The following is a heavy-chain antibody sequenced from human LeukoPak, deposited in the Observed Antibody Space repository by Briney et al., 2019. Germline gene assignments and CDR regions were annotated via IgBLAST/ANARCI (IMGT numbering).Heavy chain of an antibody. J-gene: IGHJ3*02. CDR3: ARDFPTMVRGVISAFDI. CDR2: IYTSGST. Sequence: SETLSLTCTVSGGSISSYYWSWVRQPAGKGLEWIGRIYTSGSTNYNPSLKSRVTMSVDTSKNQFSLKLSSVTAADTAVYYCARDFPTMVRGVISAFDIWGQGTMVIVSS. CDR1: GGSISSYY. D-gene: IGHD3-10*01. V-gene: IGHV4-4*07.